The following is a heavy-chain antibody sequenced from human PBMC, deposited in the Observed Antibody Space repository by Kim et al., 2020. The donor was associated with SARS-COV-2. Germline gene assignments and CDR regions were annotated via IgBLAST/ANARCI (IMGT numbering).Heavy chain of an antibody. D-gene: IGHD3-10*01. Sequence: GGSLRLSCAASGFSFSRSWMSWVRQAPGKGLEWVAKINEDGTDKYYVDSVKGRFTISRDNAKNSLYLQMSSLRAEDGAVYHRATSGGDIWGQGILVTVSS. CDR3: ATSGGDI. CDR1: GFSFSRSW. V-gene: IGHV3-7*01. CDR2: INEDGTDK. J-gene: IGHJ4*02.